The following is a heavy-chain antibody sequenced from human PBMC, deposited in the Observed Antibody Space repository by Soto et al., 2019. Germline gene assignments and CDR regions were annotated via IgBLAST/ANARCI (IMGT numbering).Heavy chain of an antibody. CDR3: ASPAAAGHSYYYYYGMDV. J-gene: IGHJ6*02. D-gene: IGHD6-13*01. V-gene: IGHV1-69*01. Sequence: QVQLVQSGAEVKKPGSSVKVSCKASGGTFSSYAISWVRQAPGQGLEWMGGIIPIFGTANYAQKFQGRVTITADESTSTAYTELSSLRSEDTAVYYCASPAAAGHSYYYYYGMDVWGQGTTVTVSS. CDR1: GGTFSSYA. CDR2: IIPIFGTA.